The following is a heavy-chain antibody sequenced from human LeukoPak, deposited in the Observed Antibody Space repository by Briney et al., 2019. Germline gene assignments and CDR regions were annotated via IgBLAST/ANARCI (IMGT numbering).Heavy chain of an antibody. CDR1: GFTFSSYA. D-gene: IGHD3-22*01. J-gene: IGHJ5*02. CDR2: ISYDGSNK. CDR3: ARDYDSSGYMTDP. Sequence: GGSLRLSCAASGFTFSSYAMHWVRQAPGKGLEWVAVISYDGSNKYYADSVKGRFTISRDNSKNTLYLQMNSLRAEDTAVYYCARDYDSSGYMTDPWGQGTLVTVSS. V-gene: IGHV3-30-3*01.